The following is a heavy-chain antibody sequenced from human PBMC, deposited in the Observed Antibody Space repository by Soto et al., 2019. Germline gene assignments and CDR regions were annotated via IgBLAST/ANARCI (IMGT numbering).Heavy chain of an antibody. V-gene: IGHV3-30*03. J-gene: IGHJ4*02. D-gene: IGHD1-26*01. CDR2: ISYDGSNK. CDR1: GFTFSSYG. CDR3: ARETASGSYSVGGVDH. Sequence: QVQLVESGGGVVQPGRSLRLSCAASGFTFSSYGMHWVRQAPGKGLEWVAVISYDGSNKYYADSAKGRFTISRDNSKNPLYMQMHSLRAADRAVYYCARETASGSYSVGGVDHWGKEHLVALSS.